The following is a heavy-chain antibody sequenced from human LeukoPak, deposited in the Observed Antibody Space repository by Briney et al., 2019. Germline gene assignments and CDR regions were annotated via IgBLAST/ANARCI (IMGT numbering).Heavy chain of an antibody. CDR2: INHSGST. CDR1: GGSFSGYY. V-gene: IGHV4-34*01. J-gene: IGHJ4*02. Sequence: PSETLSLTCAVYGGSFSGYYWSWIRQPPGKGLEWIGEINHSGSTNYNPSLKSRVTISVDTSKNQFSLKLSSETAADTAVYYCVRGRGPYYWGQGTLVTVSS. D-gene: IGHD3-10*01. CDR3: VRGRGPYY.